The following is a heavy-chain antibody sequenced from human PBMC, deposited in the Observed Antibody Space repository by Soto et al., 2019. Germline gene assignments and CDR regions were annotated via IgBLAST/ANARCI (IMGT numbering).Heavy chain of an antibody. CDR1: AGSFSGHS. V-gene: IGHV4-34*01. D-gene: IGHD3-22*01. CDR2: INHSGRV. CDR3: STRAYDTNGYYRFDP. Sequence: ETLSLTCAVYAGSFSGHSWTWIRQSPGKGLEWIGDINHSGRVNYSPSLKSRVTISLDTSKNQFSLTLSAVTAADTAMYYCSTRAYDTNGYYRFDPWGQGTLVTVSS. J-gene: IGHJ5*01.